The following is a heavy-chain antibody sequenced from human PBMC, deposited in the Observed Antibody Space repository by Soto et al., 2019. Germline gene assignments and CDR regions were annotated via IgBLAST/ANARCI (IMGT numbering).Heavy chain of an antibody. Sequence: GGSLRLSCAASGFIFENFGMSSVRQAPGKGLEWIFSISGSGFKKSYADSAKGRFTISRDNSKSTVYLELNNLRANDTAVYYCAKRVGATPNWFDPWGQGTLATASS. D-gene: IGHD1-26*01. J-gene: IGHJ5*02. CDR3: AKRVGATPNWFDP. CDR1: GFIFENFG. CDR2: ISGSGFKK. V-gene: IGHV3-23*01.